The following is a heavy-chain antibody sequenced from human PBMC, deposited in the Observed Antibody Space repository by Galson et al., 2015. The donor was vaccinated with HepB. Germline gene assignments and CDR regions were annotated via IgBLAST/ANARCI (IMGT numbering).Heavy chain of an antibody. CDR1: GGSFSSYS. J-gene: IGHJ4*02. Sequence: SVKVSCKASGGSFSSYSISWVRQAPGQGLEWMGRIIPILDIINYAQKFQGRVTITADKSTNTAYMELGSLRSDDTAVYSCARGRSSAWHALESWGQGTLVTVSP. D-gene: IGHD6-25*01. CDR3: ARGRSSAWHALES. CDR2: IIPILDII. V-gene: IGHV1-69*02.